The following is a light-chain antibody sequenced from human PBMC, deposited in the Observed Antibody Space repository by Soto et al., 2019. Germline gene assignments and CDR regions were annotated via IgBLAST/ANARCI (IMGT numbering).Light chain of an antibody. CDR2: LGS. V-gene: IGKV2-28*01. J-gene: IGKJ2*01. Sequence: IVMTQSPRSLPVTLGESAAISFRSSQILLHSNVHNYLDWYLQNLGPSPQLLIYLGSNRASGVRDRFSGSRSGTDFTLKISRVEADDVGVYSCIQALQAPPDSFGHGTNLDI. CDR1: QILLHSNVHNY. CDR3: IQALQAPPDS.